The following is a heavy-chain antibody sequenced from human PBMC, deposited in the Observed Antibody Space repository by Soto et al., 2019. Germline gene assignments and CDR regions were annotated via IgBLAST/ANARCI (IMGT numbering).Heavy chain of an antibody. V-gene: IGHV4-39*01. CDR1: GGSITSSGYY. D-gene: IGHD1-26*01. CDR2: ISYTGST. Sequence: QLQLQESGPRLVKPSETLSLTCTVSGGSITSSGYYWGYIRQPPGQGLEWIASISYTGSTYYNPSIKSRVSISIDTSKNQFSLDLRSVTAADTAVYYCMRDSGNYRTSNWGQGILVTVSS. J-gene: IGHJ4*02. CDR3: MRDSGNYRTSN.